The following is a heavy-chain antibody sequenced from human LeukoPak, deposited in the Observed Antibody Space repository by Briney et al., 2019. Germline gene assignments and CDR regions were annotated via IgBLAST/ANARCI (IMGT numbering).Heavy chain of an antibody. CDR2: FDPEDGET. CDR1: GYTLTELS. Sequence: SVKVSCKVSGYTLTELSMHWVRQAPGKGLEWMGGFDPEDGETIYAQKFQGRVTMTEDTSTDTAYMELSSLRSEDTAVYYCARTNYDYVWGSYRNAFDIWGQGTMVTVSS. D-gene: IGHD3-16*02. V-gene: IGHV1-24*01. J-gene: IGHJ3*02. CDR3: ARTNYDYVWGSYRNAFDI.